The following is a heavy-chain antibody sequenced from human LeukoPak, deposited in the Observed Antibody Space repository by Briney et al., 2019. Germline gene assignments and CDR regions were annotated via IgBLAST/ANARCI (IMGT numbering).Heavy chain of an antibody. D-gene: IGHD2-15*01. Sequence: GGSLRLSCAASGFTFSSYAMSWVRQAPGKGLEWVSAISGSGGSTHYADSVKGRFTISRDNSKNTLYLQMNSLRAEDTAVYYCAKAEVVVVVAARDYWGQGTLVTVSS. CDR3: AKAEVVVVVAARDY. CDR1: GFTFSSYA. J-gene: IGHJ4*02. V-gene: IGHV3-23*01. CDR2: ISGSGGST.